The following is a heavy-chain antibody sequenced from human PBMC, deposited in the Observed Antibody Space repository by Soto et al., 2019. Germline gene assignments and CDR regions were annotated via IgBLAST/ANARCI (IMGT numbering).Heavy chain of an antibody. V-gene: IGHV5-51*01. CDR1: GYTFTTIW. D-gene: IGHD3-10*01. J-gene: IGHJ6*02. CDR3: ARVSHYHGMDV. Sequence: PGESLKISCKTSGYTFTTIWIAWVRQMPGKGLEWMGSIYAGDSDTRYSPSFQGQVTISADKSISIAYLQWNNLKTSDTATYYCARVSHYHGMDVWGQGTTVTVSS. CDR2: IYAGDSDT.